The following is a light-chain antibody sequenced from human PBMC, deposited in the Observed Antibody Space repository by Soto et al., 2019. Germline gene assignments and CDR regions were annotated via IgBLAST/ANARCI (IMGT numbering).Light chain of an antibody. CDR1: QSISSW. CDR3: QKYNSAPLS. Sequence: DIQMTQSPSTLSASVLDIVTITFRASQSISSWLAWYQQKPGKAPKLLIYAASTLQSGVTSRFSGSGSGTDFTLTISGLQPEDVATYYCQKYNSAPLSFGGGTKVDIK. V-gene: IGKV1-27*01. J-gene: IGKJ4*01. CDR2: AAS.